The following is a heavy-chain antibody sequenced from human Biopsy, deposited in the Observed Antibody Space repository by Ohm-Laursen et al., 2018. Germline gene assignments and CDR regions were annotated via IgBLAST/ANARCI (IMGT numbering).Heavy chain of an antibody. J-gene: IGHJ6*02. CDR1: GDSVTKYY. CDR2: IYYSVMT. D-gene: IGHD4-11*01. Sequence: TLTLTCTVSGDSVTKYYWSWIRQPPGKGLVWIGHIYYSVMTNYNPSLQSRVSISVDTSRNQVSLTLSSVTAADTAVYYCARDSGILNYGNFKYYHYYGMDVWGQGTKVTVSS. CDR3: ARDSGILNYGNFKYYHYYGMDV. V-gene: IGHV4-59*02.